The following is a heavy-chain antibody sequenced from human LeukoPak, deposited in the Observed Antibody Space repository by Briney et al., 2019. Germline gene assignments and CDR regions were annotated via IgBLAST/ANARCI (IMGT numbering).Heavy chain of an antibody. Sequence: SETLSLTCTVSGGSISSISYYWGWNRQPPGKGLEWIGSIYYSGSTYYNPSLKSRVTISVDTSKNQFSLKLSSVTAADTAVYYCAREKGGGTVTTNYYYYMDVWGKGTKVTVSS. CDR2: IYYSGST. J-gene: IGHJ6*03. CDR1: GGSISSISYY. D-gene: IGHD4-11*01. CDR3: AREKGGGTVTTNYYYYMDV. V-gene: IGHV4-39*07.